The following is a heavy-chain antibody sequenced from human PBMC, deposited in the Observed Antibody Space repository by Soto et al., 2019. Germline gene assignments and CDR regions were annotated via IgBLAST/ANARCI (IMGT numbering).Heavy chain of an antibody. D-gene: IGHD2-2*01. CDR3: GRQPGHCGSTTCFGYYSVDV. J-gene: IGHJ6*02. CDR1: GGSIISSSYS. V-gene: IGHV4-39*01. Sequence: LEILSLTCSVSGGSIISSSYSWGWIRQPPGKGLEWIGTIYYSGSTHYNTSLEGRVAISADTPNNQLSLRLSSVTAADTAVYYCGRQPGHCGSTTCFGYYSVDVWGQGTTVTVSS. CDR2: IYYSGST.